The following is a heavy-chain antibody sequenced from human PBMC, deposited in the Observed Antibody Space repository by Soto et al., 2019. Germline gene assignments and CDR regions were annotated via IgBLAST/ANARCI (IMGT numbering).Heavy chain of an antibody. CDR3: ARDPKTYGGQHWAFNYFDS. CDR2: ISYDGTNK. J-gene: IGHJ4*02. V-gene: IGHV3-30-3*01. D-gene: IGHD4-17*01. Sequence: QVQLVESGGGVVQPGRSLRLSCAASGFSFSISPMHWVRQAPGKGPEWVALISYDGTNKFYADSVKGRFTISRDNSKSTLYLQVDSLRPEDADVYYCARDPKTYGGQHWAFNYFDSWGQGTLVTVSS. CDR1: GFSFSISP.